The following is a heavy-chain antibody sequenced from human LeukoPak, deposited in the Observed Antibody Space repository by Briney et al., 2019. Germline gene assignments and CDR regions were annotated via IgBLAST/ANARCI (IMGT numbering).Heavy chain of an antibody. CDR1: GFTVSSNY. Sequence: GGSLRLSCAASGFTVSSNYMSWVRQAPGKGLEWVSIIYSDDSTYYADSVKGRFTISRDNSKNTLYLQMNSLRAEDTAVYYCAREQSYTFDIWGQGTMVTVSS. CDR3: AREQSYTFDI. D-gene: IGHD3-10*01. V-gene: IGHV3-53*01. J-gene: IGHJ3*02. CDR2: IYSDDST.